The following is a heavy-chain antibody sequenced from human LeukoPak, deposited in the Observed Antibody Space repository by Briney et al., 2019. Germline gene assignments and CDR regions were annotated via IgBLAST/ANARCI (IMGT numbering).Heavy chain of an antibody. J-gene: IGHJ4*02. D-gene: IGHD2-2*01. CDR3: ASCSSTSCYDY. Sequence: SETLSLTCTVSGGSISSSSYYWSWIRQPAGKGLEWIGRIYTSGSTNYNPSLKSRVTMSVDTSKNQFSLKLSSVTAADTAVYYCASCSSTSCYDYWGQGTLVTVSS. CDR1: GGSISSSSYY. CDR2: IYTSGST. V-gene: IGHV4-61*02.